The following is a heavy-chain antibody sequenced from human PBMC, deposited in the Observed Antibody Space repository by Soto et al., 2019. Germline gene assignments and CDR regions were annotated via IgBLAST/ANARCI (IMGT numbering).Heavy chain of an antibody. CDR3: ANGYYDILTGYDTYYYYGMDV. J-gene: IGHJ6*02. D-gene: IGHD3-9*01. V-gene: IGHV3-74*01. CDR2: INSDGSST. Sequence: GGSLRLSCAASGFTFSNYWMHWVRQAPGKGLVWVSRINSDGSSTSYADSVKGRFTISRDNAKNTLYLQMNSLRAEDTAVYYCANGYYDILTGYDTYYYYGMDVWGQGTTVTVSS. CDR1: GFTFSNYW.